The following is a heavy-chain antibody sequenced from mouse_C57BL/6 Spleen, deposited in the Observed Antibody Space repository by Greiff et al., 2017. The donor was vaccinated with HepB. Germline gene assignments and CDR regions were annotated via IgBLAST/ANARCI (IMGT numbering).Heavy chain of an antibody. CDR1: GYTFTDHT. V-gene: IGHV1-78*01. D-gene: IGHD2-4*01. CDR3: ARAGDYDDEGYYFDY. CDR2: IYPRDGST. J-gene: IGHJ2*01. Sequence: QVQLQQSDAELVKPGASVKISCKVSGYTFTDHTIHWMKQRPEQGLEWIGYIYPRDGSTKYNEKFKGKATLTADKSSSTAYMQLNSLTSEDSAVYFCARAGDYDDEGYYFDYWGQGTTLTVSS.